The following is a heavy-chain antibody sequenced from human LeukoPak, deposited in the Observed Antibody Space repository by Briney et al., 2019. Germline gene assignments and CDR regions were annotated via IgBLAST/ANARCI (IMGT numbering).Heavy chain of an antibody. D-gene: IGHD2-15*01. Sequence: SETLSLTCTVSGYSISSGYYWGWIRPPPGKGLEWIGSVHHSGSINYNPSLKSRVSMSVDTSKNQFSLNLTSVTAADTAVYYCARDRGSGYWGQGTLVTVSS. CDR1: GYSISSGYY. V-gene: IGHV4-38-2*02. J-gene: IGHJ4*02. CDR2: VHHSGSI. CDR3: ARDRGSGY.